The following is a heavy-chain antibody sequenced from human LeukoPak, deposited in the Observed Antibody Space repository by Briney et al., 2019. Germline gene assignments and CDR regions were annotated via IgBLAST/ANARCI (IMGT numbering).Heavy chain of an antibody. D-gene: IGHD3-10*01. Sequence: SETLSLTCTVSGGYISSYYWSWIRQPPGKGLEWIGYIYYSGSTNYNPSLKSRVTISVDTSKNQFSLKLSSVTAADTAVYYCARNGDGWFGEKDGAFDIWGQGTMVTVSS. CDR2: IYYSGST. CDR3: ARNGDGWFGEKDGAFDI. V-gene: IGHV4-59*01. J-gene: IGHJ3*02. CDR1: GGYISSYY.